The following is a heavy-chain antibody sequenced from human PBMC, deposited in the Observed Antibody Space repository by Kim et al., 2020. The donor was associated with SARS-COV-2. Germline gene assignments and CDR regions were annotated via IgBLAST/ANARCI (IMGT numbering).Heavy chain of an antibody. CDR1: GYDFKSYA. CDR2: INPDNGNT. J-gene: IGHJ4*02. D-gene: IGHD1-1*01. Sequence: ASVKVSCKASGYDFKSYAMHWVRQAPGQRPEWMAWINPDNGNTINSWTFQGRVSITRDISASTVSMELSSLRSGDTAVYYCARDHGYTMSVGGFDYWGQGSLVTVS. CDR3: ARDHGYTMSVGGFDY. V-gene: IGHV1-3*01.